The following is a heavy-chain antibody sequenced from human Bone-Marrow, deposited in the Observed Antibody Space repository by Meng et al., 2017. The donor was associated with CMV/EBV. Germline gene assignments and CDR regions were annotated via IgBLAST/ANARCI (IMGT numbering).Heavy chain of an antibody. D-gene: IGHD4-17*01. CDR2: IYYSGSA. CDR1: GGSISSGDYY. Sequence: SETLSLTCTVSGGSISSGDYYWSWIRQPPGKGLEWIGYIYYSGSANYNPSLKSRVTISVDTSKNQFSLNLRSVTAADTAMYYCARDRASYGWFDPWGQGTLVTVSS. J-gene: IGHJ5*02. CDR3: ARDRASYGWFDP. V-gene: IGHV4-61*08.